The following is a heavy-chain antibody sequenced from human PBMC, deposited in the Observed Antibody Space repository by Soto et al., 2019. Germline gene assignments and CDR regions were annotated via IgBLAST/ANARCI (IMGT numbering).Heavy chain of an antibody. CDR2: ISGSGAST. D-gene: IGHD2-21*01. V-gene: IGHV3-23*01. Sequence: GSLRLSCVASGFTFNKYALAWVRQAPGKGLEWVSAISGSGASTYDADSVKGRFTISRDNSNNTLYLQMNSLRAEDTAVYYCAKTPGVITVINSFDRSGQGTPVTVSS. CDR1: GFTFNKYA. CDR3: AKTPGVITVINSFDR. J-gene: IGHJ5*02.